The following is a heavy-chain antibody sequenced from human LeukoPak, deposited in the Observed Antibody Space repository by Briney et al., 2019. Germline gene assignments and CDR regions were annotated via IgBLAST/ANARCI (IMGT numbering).Heavy chain of an antibody. J-gene: IGHJ4*02. CDR1: GLTVSNNY. V-gene: IGHV3-53*01. CDR2: IYSGGST. CDR3: ARNVGY. Sequence: GGSLRLSCAVSGLTVSNNYMSWVRQAPGKGLEWVSVIYSGGSTYYADSVKGRFTISRDNSKNTVYLQMNSLRDEDTAVYYCARNVGYWGQGTLVAVSS. D-gene: IGHD1-26*01.